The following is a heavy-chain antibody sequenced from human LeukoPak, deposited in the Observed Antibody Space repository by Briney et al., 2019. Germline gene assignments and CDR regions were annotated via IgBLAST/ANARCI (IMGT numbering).Heavy chain of an antibody. J-gene: IGHJ4*02. D-gene: IGHD1-1*01. CDR2: VIPILGTT. V-gene: IGHV1-69*05. CDR3: ARDDGSATLEFDS. Sequence: AASVKVSCKASGTTFSRSAISWVRQAPGQGLEWIGGVIPILGTTNYAQKFQDRVSITTDESTSTAYMEVSSLRSVDTAVYYCARDDGSATLEFDSWGQGTLVTVSS. CDR1: GTTFSRSA.